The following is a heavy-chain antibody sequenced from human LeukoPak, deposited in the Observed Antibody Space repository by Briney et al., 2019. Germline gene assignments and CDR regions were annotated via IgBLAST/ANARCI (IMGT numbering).Heavy chain of an antibody. Sequence: GGSLRLSCAASGFTFSDYYLSWIRQAPGKGLECISYISSSGSTIYYADSVKGRFTISRDNAKNSLYLQMNSLRAEDTAVYYCAKVDCSSTRCRLENPDYWGQGTLVTVSS. CDR3: AKVDCSSTRCRLENPDY. J-gene: IGHJ4*02. CDR2: ISSSGSTI. CDR1: GFTFSDYY. V-gene: IGHV3-11*04. D-gene: IGHD2-2*01.